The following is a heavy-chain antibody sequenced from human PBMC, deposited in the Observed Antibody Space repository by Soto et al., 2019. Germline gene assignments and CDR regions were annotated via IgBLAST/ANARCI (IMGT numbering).Heavy chain of an antibody. D-gene: IGHD6-13*01. J-gene: IGHJ2*01. V-gene: IGHV2-26*01. CDR1: GFSLSNARMG. CDR3: ARPFHWYSSSWSDNWYFDL. CDR2: IFSNDEK. Sequence: QVTLKESGPVLVKPTETLTLTCTVSGFSLSNARMGVSWIRQPPGKALEWLAHIFSNDEKSYSTSLKSRLTISKDTSKSQVVLTMTNMDPVDTATYYCARPFHWYSSSWSDNWYFDLWGRGTLVTVSS.